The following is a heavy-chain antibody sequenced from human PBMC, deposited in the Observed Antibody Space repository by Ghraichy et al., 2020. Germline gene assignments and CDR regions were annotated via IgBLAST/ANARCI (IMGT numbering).Heavy chain of an antibody. CDR2: IIPILGIA. Sequence: SAKVSCKASGGTFRSYAISWVRQAPGQGLEWMGRIIPILGIANYAQKFQGRVTITADKYTSTAYMELSRLRSEDTAVYYCASVTTVTLAYYYGMDVWGQGTTVTVSS. V-gene: IGHV1-69*04. J-gene: IGHJ6*02. CDR1: GGTFRSYA. D-gene: IGHD4-17*01. CDR3: ASVTTVTLAYYYGMDV.